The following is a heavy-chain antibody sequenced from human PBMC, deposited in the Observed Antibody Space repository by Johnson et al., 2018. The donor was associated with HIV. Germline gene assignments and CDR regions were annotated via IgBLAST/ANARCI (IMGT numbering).Heavy chain of an antibody. D-gene: IGHD1-26*01. CDR1: GFTFSSYG. CDR3: AKMGYSGSYYVGAFDI. CDR2: IWYDGSKA. Sequence: VQLVESGGGVVQPGKSLRLSCAASGFTFSSYGMHWVRQAPGKGLEWVAVIWYDGSKAHYVDSVKGRFTISRDNSKNTLFLQMNSLRAEDTAVYHCAKMGYSGSYYVGAFDIWGQGTMVTVSS. V-gene: IGHV3-33*06. J-gene: IGHJ3*02.